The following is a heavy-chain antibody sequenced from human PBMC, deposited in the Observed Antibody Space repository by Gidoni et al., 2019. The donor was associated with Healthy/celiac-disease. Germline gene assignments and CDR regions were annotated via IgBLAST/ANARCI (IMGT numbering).Heavy chain of an antibody. D-gene: IGHD3-3*01. Sequence: VQLVESGGGLVKPGGSLRLSCAASGFPFSDYYMSWIRQAPGTGLGWVSYISSSGSTIYYADSVKGRFTISRDNAKNSLYLQMNSLRAEDTAVYYCARVLRGDFWSGLVDAFDIWGQGTMVTVSS. CDR3: ARVLRGDFWSGLVDAFDI. CDR1: GFPFSDYY. J-gene: IGHJ3*02. V-gene: IGHV3-11*01. CDR2: ISSSGSTI.